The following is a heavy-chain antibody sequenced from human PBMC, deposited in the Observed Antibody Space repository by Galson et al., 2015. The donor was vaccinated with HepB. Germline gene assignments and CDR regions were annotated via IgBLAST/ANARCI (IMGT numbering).Heavy chain of an antibody. V-gene: IGHV3-30*18. Sequence: SLRLSCAASGFTFSSYGMHWVRQAPGKGLEWVAVISYDGSNKYYADSVKGRFTISRDNFKNTLYLQMNSLRAEDTAVYYCAKYDYSVYYYGMDVWGQGTTVTVSS. J-gene: IGHJ6*02. CDR3: AKYDYSVYYYGMDV. CDR1: GFTFSSYG. D-gene: IGHD4-11*01. CDR2: ISYDGSNK.